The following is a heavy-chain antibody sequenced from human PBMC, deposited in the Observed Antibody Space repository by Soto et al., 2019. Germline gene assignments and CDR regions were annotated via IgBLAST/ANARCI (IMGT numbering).Heavy chain of an antibody. CDR1: GGSISSGGYY. Sequence: SLSLNCTVSGGSISSGGYYWSWILQHPGKGLEWIGYIYYSGSTYYNPSLKSRVTISVDTSKNQFSLKLSSVTAADTAVYYCARATQSPDRWFDPWGQGTLVTVSS. V-gene: IGHV4-31*03. CDR2: IYYSGST. CDR3: ARATQSPDRWFDP. D-gene: IGHD4-4*01. J-gene: IGHJ5*02.